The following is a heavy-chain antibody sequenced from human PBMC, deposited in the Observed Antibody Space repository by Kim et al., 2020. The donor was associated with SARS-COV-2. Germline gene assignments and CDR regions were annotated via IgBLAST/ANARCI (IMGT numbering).Heavy chain of an antibody. V-gene: IGHV3-48*03. J-gene: IGHJ6*03. D-gene: IGHD3-10*01. Sequence: GGSLRLSCAASGFSFGNYAVTWVRQAPGKGLEWVSHIDVSGGTRHYADSVKGRFTISRDNAKTSVYLHLNSLRDEDTAVYYCARGMRASGSYMDIWGKGTTVTVSS. CDR3: ARGMRASGSYMDI. CDR2: IDVSGGTR. CDR1: GFSFGNYA.